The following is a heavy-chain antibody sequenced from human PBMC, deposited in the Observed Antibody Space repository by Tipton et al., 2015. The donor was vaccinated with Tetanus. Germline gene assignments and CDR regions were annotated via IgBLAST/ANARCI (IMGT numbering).Heavy chain of an antibody. V-gene: IGHV4-4*07. CDR2: IYTSGST. D-gene: IGHD6-19*01. CDR3: ARGGQWASFDY. Sequence: TLSLTCAASGGSISSYYWSWIRQPAGKGLEWIGRIYTSGSTNYNPSLKSRVTMSVDTSKNQFSLKLSSVTAADTAVYYCARGGQWASFDYWGQGTLVTVSS. J-gene: IGHJ4*02. CDR1: GGSISSYY.